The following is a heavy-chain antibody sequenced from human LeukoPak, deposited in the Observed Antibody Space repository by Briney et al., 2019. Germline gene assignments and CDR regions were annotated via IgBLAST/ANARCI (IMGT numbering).Heavy chain of an antibody. CDR2: IIPIFGTA. V-gene: IGHV1-69*05. J-gene: IGHJ3*02. Sequence: SVKVSCKASGGTFSSYAISWVRQAPGQGLEWTGGIIPIFGTANYAQKFQGRVTITTDESTSTAYMELSSLRSEDTGVYYCASPYSSGYDAFDIWGQGTMVTVSS. CDR3: ASPYSSGYDAFDI. D-gene: IGHD6-19*01. CDR1: GGTFSSYA.